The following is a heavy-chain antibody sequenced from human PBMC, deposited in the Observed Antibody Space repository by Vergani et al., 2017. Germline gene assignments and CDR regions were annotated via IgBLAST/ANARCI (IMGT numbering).Heavy chain of an antibody. D-gene: IGHD2-2*01. J-gene: IGHJ6*03. Sequence: QVQLVQSGAEVKKPGSSVKVSCKASGGTFSSYAISWVRQAPGQGLEWMGGIIPIFGTANYAQKFQGRVTITADESTSTAYMELSSLRSEDTAVYYCASGIVVVPAPNYYYYMDVWGKGTTVTVSS. CDR1: GGTFSSYA. V-gene: IGHV1-69*01. CDR3: ASGIVVVPAPNYYYYMDV. CDR2: IIPIFGTA.